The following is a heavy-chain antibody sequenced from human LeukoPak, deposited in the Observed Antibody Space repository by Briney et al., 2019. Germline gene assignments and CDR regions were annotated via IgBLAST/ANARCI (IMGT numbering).Heavy chain of an antibody. CDR1: GFTFTSYT. CDR2: INNSGGFT. J-gene: IGHJ4*02. CDR3: ATDLYSSSTDY. V-gene: IGHV3-23*01. Sequence: GGSLRLSCAASGFTFTSYTMTWVRQAPGKGLEWISVINNSGGFTYYANSVKGRFTISRDNSKNTLYLQMNGLRAEDTAIYYCATDLYSSSTDYWGQGILVTVSS. D-gene: IGHD6-6*01.